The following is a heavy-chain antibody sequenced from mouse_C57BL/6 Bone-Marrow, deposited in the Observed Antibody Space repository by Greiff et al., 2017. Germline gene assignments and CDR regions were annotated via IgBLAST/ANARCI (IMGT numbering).Heavy chain of an antibody. CDR2: IDPSDSYT. CDR3: ARGVDYDYFDY. CDR1: GYTFTSYW. Sequence: QVQLQQPGAELVKPGASVKLSCKASGYTFTSYWIQWVKQRPGQGLEWIGEIDPSDSYTNYNQKFKGKATLTVDTSSSTAYMQLSSLTSEDSAVYYCARGVDYDYFDYWGQGTTLTVSS. V-gene: IGHV1-50*01. J-gene: IGHJ2*01. D-gene: IGHD2-4*01.